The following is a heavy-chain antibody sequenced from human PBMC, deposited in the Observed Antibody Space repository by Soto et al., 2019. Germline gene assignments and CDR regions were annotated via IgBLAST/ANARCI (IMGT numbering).Heavy chain of an antibody. J-gene: IGHJ5*02. V-gene: IGHV3-23*01. CDR3: AKCLYTYGNCFDP. CDR2: ISGSGKST. D-gene: IGHD5-18*01. CDR1: GFTFSSYA. Sequence: EVQLLESGGGLVQPGGSLRLSCAASGFTFSSYAMSWVRQAPGKGLEWVSAISGSGKSTYYADSVKGRFTISRDNSKNTLFLQMTTLRAEYTAVYYRAKCLYTYGNCFDPWGQGTLVTVSS.